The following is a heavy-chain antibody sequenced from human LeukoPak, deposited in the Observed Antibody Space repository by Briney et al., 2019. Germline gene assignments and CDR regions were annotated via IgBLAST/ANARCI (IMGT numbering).Heavy chain of an antibody. J-gene: IGHJ4*02. V-gene: IGHV1-24*01. CDR1: GYTLTELS. D-gene: IGHD1-26*01. Sequence: ASVKVSCKVSGYTLTELSMHWVRQAPGKGLEWMGGFDPEDGETIYAQKFQGRVTITADKSTSTAYMELSSLRSEDTAVYYCARDAGSYFHYWGQGTLVTVSS. CDR2: FDPEDGET. CDR3: ARDAGSYFHY.